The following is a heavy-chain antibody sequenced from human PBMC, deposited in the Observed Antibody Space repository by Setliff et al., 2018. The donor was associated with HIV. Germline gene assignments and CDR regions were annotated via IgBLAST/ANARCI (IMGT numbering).Heavy chain of an antibody. Sequence: ASVKVSCKASGYTFTSYPMHWVRQAPGQGLEWMGWISAYNGNTNYAQKLQGRVTMTRDTSTSTAYMELRSLRSDDTAVYYCARVWEWNYDLGYWGQGTLVTVSS. CDR1: GYTFTSYP. J-gene: IGHJ4*02. V-gene: IGHV1-18*04. CDR2: ISAYNGNT. D-gene: IGHD1-7*01. CDR3: ARVWEWNYDLGY.